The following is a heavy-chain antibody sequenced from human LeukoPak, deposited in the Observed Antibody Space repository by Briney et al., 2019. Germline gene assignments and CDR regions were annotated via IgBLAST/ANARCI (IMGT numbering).Heavy chain of an antibody. V-gene: IGHV3-74*01. CDR1: GFTFSSYW. Sequence: GGSLRLSCAASGFTFSSYWMHWVRQAPGKGLVWVSRINSGGSSTSYADSVKGRFTISRDNSKNTLYLQMNSLRAEDTAVYYCAKSGYSSIWSSAAVYNWFDPWGQGTLVTVSS. J-gene: IGHJ5*02. CDR2: INSGGSST. CDR3: AKSGYSSIWSSAAVYNWFDP. D-gene: IGHD6-13*01.